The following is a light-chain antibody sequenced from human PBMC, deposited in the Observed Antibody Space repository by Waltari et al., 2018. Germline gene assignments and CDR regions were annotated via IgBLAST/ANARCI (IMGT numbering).Light chain of an antibody. CDR1: RNVLYNSYNKNF. V-gene: IGKV4-1*01. J-gene: IGKJ4*01. Sequence: DIVMTQSPDSLTVSLGEGATINCKSSRNVLYNSYNKNFLSWYQQKPGQPPKLLICWASTRESGVPDRFSGSGSGTDFTLTIRSLQAEDVAVYYFQQYYTTPLTFGGGTKVEIK. CDR3: QQYYTTPLT. CDR2: WAS.